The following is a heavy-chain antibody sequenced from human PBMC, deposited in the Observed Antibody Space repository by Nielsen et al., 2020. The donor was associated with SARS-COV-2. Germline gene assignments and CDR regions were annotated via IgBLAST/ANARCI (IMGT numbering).Heavy chain of an antibody. CDR1: GFTFSSYW. CDR3: ARRDNWNYNDAFDI. J-gene: IGHJ3*02. Sequence: GESLKISCAASGFTFSSYWMHWVRQATGKGLEWVSAIGTAGDTYYPGSVKGRFTISRENAKNSLYLQMNSLRAEDTAVYYCARRDNWNYNDAFDIWGQGTMVTVSS. V-gene: IGHV3-13*01. D-gene: IGHD1-7*01. CDR2: IGTAGDT.